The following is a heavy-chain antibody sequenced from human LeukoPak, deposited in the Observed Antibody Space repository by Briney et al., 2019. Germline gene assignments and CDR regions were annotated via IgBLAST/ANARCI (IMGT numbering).Heavy chain of an antibody. V-gene: IGHV1-58*01. CDR3: ASAINWRSAPSAFDAFDI. Sequence: ASVKVSCKASGFTFTSSAVQWVRQARGQHLVWIGWIVVGSGNTNYAQKFQGRATITRDMSTSTAYMELRSLRSAATAAYYCASAINWRSAPSAFDAFDIWGQGTMVTVSS. J-gene: IGHJ3*02. CDR2: IVVGSGNT. CDR1: GFTFTSSA. D-gene: IGHD1-20*01.